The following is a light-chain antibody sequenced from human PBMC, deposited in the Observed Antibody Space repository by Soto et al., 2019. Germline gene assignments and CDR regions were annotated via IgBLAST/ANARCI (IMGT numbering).Light chain of an antibody. V-gene: IGLV4-69*01. J-gene: IGLJ3*02. CDR3: QTWGTGIEV. CDR1: SGHSSYT. CDR2: LNSDGSH. Sequence: QLVLTQSPSASASLGASVKLTCTLSSGHSSYTIAWHQQQPEKGPRYVMTLNSDGSHSKGDGIPDRFSGSSAGAERYLSISSLQSEDGADYYCQTWGTGIEVFGGGTKRTVL.